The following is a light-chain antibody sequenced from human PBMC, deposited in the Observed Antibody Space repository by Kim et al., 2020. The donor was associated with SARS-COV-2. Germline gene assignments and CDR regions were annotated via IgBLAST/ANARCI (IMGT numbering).Light chain of an antibody. CDR3: QTWDTSIWV. CDR2: LNTDGSH. Sequence: QPVLTQSPSASASLGASVKLTCTLGSGHSSYAIAWHQQQPEKGPRYLMKLNTDGSHTKGDGIPDRFSGSSSGAERYLTISSLQSEDEADYYCQTWDTSIWVFGGGTQLTVL. J-gene: IGLJ3*02. CDR1: SGHSSYA. V-gene: IGLV4-69*01.